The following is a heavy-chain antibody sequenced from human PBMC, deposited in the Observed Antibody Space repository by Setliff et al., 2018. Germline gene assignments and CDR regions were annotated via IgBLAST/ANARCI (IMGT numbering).Heavy chain of an antibody. Sequence: ASVKVSCKASGYTFTGYYMHWVRQAPGQGLEWMGWINPNSGGTNYAQKFQGWVTMTRDTSISTAYIELSRLRSDDTAVYYCARGRDSSGYPYYSDYWGQGTLVTVSS. CDR3: ARGRDSSGYPYYSDY. CDR1: GYTFTGYY. CDR2: INPNSGGT. D-gene: IGHD3-22*01. J-gene: IGHJ4*02. V-gene: IGHV1-2*04.